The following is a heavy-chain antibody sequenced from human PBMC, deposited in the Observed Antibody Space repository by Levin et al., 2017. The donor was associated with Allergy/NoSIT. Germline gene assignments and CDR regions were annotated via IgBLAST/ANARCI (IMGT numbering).Heavy chain of an antibody. J-gene: IGHJ3*02. D-gene: IGHD5-18*01. V-gene: IGHV3-30-3*01. Sequence: PGGSLRLSCAASGFTFSSYAMHWVRQAPGKGLEWVAVISYDGSNKYYADSVKGRFTISRDNSKNTLYLQMNSLRAEDTAVYYCARDYRYSYGADAFDIWGQGTMVTVSS. CDR2: ISYDGSNK. CDR3: ARDYRYSYGADAFDI. CDR1: GFTFSSYA.